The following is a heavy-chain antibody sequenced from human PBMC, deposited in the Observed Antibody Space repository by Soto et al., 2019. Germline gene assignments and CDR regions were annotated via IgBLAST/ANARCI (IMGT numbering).Heavy chain of an antibody. J-gene: IGHJ4*02. Sequence: GGSLRLSCVASGFTFSSYAMHWVRQAPGKGLEWVAVISYDGSNKYYADSVKGRFTISRDNSKNTLYLQMNSLRAEDTAVYYCARAGYSSSWYADYWGQGTLVTVSS. CDR1: GFTFSSYA. D-gene: IGHD6-13*01. CDR2: ISYDGSNK. CDR3: ARAGYSSSWYADY. V-gene: IGHV3-30-3*01.